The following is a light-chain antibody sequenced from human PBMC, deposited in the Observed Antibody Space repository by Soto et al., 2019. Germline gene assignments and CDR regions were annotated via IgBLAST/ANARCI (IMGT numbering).Light chain of an antibody. CDR1: QSVSSY. CDR2: DAS. Sequence: EIVMTQSPATLSVSPGERATLSCRASQSVSSYLAWYQQKPGQAPRLLIYDASNRATGIPDRFSGSGSGTDFTLTISRLEPEDFAVYYCQQYTDLPRTFGQGTKVDI. J-gene: IGKJ1*01. V-gene: IGKV3D-15*01. CDR3: QQYTDLPRT.